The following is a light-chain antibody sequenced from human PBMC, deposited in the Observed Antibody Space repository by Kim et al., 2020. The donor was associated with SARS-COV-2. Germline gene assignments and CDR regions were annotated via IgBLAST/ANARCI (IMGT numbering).Light chain of an antibody. Sequence: GDRVTITCRASQDISHYLAWFQQKPGEAPKLLIYAASALHSEVPSQFSGSGSGTDFTLTISSLQPEDVATFYCQSYNSAPWTFGQGTKVDI. CDR1: QDISHY. CDR3: QSYNSAPWT. J-gene: IGKJ1*01. V-gene: IGKV1-27*01. CDR2: AAS.